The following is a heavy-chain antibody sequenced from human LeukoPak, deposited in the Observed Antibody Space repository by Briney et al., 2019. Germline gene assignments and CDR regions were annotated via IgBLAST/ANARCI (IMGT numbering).Heavy chain of an antibody. CDR3: AKDIQRGFDYTNSLDS. J-gene: IGHJ4*02. CDR2: IWSDGTNK. CDR1: GFMFTHHG. V-gene: IGHV3-33*06. Sequence: PGGSLRLSCAASGFMFTHHGMHWVRQAPGKGLEWVAVIWSDGTNKFYSDSVKGRFAISRDNSNDMVYLQMNGLRADDTAVYYCAKDIQRGFDYTNSLDSGGEGTLVIVSS. D-gene: IGHD4-11*01.